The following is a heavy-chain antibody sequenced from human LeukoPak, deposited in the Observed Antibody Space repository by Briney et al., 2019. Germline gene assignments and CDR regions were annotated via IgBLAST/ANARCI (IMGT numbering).Heavy chain of an antibody. J-gene: IGHJ4*02. CDR1: GFTFSSYA. CDR3: ARDPQSGSYDGDFDY. D-gene: IGHD1-26*01. V-gene: IGHV3-23*01. CDR2: ISGSGGST. Sequence: GGSLRLSCAASGFTFSSYAMSWVRQAPGKGLEWVSAISGSGGSTYYADSVKGRFTISRDNAKNSLYLQMNSLRDEDTAVYYCARDPQSGSYDGDFDYWGQGTLVTVPS.